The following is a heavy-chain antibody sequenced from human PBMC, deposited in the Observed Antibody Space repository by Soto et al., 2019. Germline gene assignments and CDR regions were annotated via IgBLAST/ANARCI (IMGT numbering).Heavy chain of an antibody. D-gene: IGHD6-19*01. CDR3: ARRGLGNLFDY. Sequence: SETLSLTCTVSGGSISSGDYYWSWIRQPPGKGLEWIGYIYYSGSTYYNPSLKSRVTISVDTSKNEFSLKLSSVTAADTAVFYCARRGLGNLFDYWGQGALVTVSS. J-gene: IGHJ4*02. V-gene: IGHV4-30-4*01. CDR1: GGSISSGDYY. CDR2: IYYSGST.